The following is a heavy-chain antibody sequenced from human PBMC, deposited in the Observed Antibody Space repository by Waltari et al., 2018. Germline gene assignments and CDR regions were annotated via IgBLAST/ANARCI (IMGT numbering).Heavy chain of an antibody. Sequence: QVQLVQSGAEVKKPGASVKVSCKDSGYTFTSYDISWVRKDTGKGREWMGGFEPEDGETIYAQKFQGRVTMTEDTSPDTAYMGLSSLRSEDTALYYCATVEYDIGGYPYYYGMDVWGQGTTVTVSS. CDR1: GYTFTSYD. J-gene: IGHJ6*02. CDR2: FEPEDGET. V-gene: IGHV1-24*01. D-gene: IGHD3-22*01. CDR3: ATVEYDIGGYPYYYGMDV.